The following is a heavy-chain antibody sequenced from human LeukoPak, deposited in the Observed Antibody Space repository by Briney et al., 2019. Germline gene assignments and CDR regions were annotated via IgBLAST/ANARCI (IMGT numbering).Heavy chain of an antibody. CDR3: ARDFAYGSGSYYRTDWFDP. CDR2: XXXXXGST. V-gene: IGHV1-46*01. J-gene: IGHJ5*02. Sequence: ASVKVSCKASGYTFTNYYMHWVRQAPGQGLEWXXXXXXXXGSTSYAQKFQGRVTMTRDTSTSTVYMELSSLRSEDTAVYYCARDFAYGSGSYYRTDWFDPWGQGTLVTVSS. CDR1: GYTFTNYY. D-gene: IGHD3-10*01.